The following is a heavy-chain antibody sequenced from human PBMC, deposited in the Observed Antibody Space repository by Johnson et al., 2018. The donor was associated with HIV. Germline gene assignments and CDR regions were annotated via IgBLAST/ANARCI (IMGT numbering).Heavy chain of an antibody. J-gene: IGHJ3*02. CDR3: ARADTAMVRGAFDI. CDR1: GFTFADYG. D-gene: IGHD5-18*01. V-gene: IGHV3-20*04. Sequence: VQLVESGGGVVRPGGSLRLSCAAPGFTFADYGMSWVRQAPGKGLEWVSGINWNGGSTGYADSVTGRFTISRDNAKNSLYLQMNSLRAEDTALYYCARADTAMVRGAFDIWGQGTMVTVSS. CDR2: INWNGGST.